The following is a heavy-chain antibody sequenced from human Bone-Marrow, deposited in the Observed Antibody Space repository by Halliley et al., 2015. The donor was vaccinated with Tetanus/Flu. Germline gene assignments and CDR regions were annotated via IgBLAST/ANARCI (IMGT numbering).Heavy chain of an antibody. D-gene: IGHD3-10*01. CDR2: ISGGGGST. J-gene: IGHJ4*02. Sequence: SGISGGGGSTYYPNSVNGRFTISRDNSKNTLSLQMNSLRAEDTAVYYCAREKFFYGSVTNDYWGQGILVTVSS. V-gene: IGHV3-23*01. CDR3: AREKFFYGSVTNDY.